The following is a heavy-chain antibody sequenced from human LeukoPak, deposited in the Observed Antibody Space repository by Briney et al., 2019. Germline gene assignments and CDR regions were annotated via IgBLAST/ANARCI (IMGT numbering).Heavy chain of an antibody. V-gene: IGHV4-59*08. J-gene: IGHJ3*02. CDR3: ARHQLDSSSWYWRLDAFDI. CDR1: GGSISSYY. CDR2: IYYSGST. D-gene: IGHD6-13*01. Sequence: PSETLSLTCTVSGGSISSYYWSWIRQPPGKGLEWIGYIYYSGSTNYNTSLKSRVTISVDTSKNQFSLKLSSVTAADTAVYYCARHQLDSSSWYWRLDAFDIWAKGQWSPSLQ.